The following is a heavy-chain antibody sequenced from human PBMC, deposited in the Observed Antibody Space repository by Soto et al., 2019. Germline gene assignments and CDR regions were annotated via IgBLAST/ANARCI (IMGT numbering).Heavy chain of an antibody. V-gene: IGHV4-59*08. CDR2: IYYSGST. J-gene: IGHJ4*02. CDR1: GGSLSSYY. CDR3: ARRQSSSWYGL. Sequence: PSETLSLTCVVSGGSLSSYYWSWIRQPPGKGLEWIGYIYYSGSTNYNPSLKSRATISVDTSKNQFSLKLSSVTAADTAVYYCARRQSSSWYGLWGQGTLVTVSS. D-gene: IGHD6-13*01.